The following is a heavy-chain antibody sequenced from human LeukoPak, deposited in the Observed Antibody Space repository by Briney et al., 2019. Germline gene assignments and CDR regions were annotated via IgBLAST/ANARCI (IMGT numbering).Heavy chain of an antibody. V-gene: IGHV4-39*07. Sequence: SETLSLTCTVSGGTISTSSYYFAWIRQPPGKGLEWIGSVYYSGSTYHHPSLKSRVTISIDTSKNQFSLNLNSVTAADTAVYYCARGSTLLSSGYYYLEFDYWGQGTLVTVSS. J-gene: IGHJ4*02. D-gene: IGHD3-22*01. CDR1: GGTISTSSYY. CDR3: ARGSTLLSSGYYYLEFDY. CDR2: VYYSGST.